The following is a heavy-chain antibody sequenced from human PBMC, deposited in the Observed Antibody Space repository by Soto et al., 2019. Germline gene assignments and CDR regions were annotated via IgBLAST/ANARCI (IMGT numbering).Heavy chain of an antibody. J-gene: IGHJ3*02. Sequence: SETLSLTCTVSGGSISSYYWSWIRQPPGKGLEWIGYIYYSGSTNYNPSLKSRVTISVDTSKNQFSLKLSSVTAADTAVYYCARGHSSGGIDAFDIGGKGTRVPVSS. CDR2: IYYSGST. CDR1: GGSISSYY. V-gene: IGHV4-59*01. CDR3: ARGHSSGGIDAFDI. D-gene: IGHD6-19*01.